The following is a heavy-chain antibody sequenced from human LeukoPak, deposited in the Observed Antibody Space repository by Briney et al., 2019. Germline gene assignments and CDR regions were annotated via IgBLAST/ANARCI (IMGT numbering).Heavy chain of an antibody. Sequence: SETLSLTCTVSGVSISSSNYFWGWIRQSPGKGLEWIGTIYYSRSTSYNSSVKGQVPISIATSNTQFSLYMSCGTAADTAVYFCTRHQINNYGPGTPFDFWGQGTLVSVSS. D-gene: IGHD3-10*01. J-gene: IGHJ4*02. CDR3: TRHQINNYGPGTPFDF. CDR2: IYYSRST. V-gene: IGHV4-39*01. CDR1: GVSISSSNYF.